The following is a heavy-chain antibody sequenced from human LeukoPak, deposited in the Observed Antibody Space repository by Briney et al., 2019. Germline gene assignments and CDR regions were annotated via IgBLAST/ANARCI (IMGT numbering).Heavy chain of an antibody. CDR1: GFTFSSYG. CDR2: ISYDGSNK. CDR3: AKSGRVYSSSWMDDYGMDV. Sequence: GGSLRLSCAASGFTFSSYGMHWVRQAPCKGLEWVAVISYDGSNKYYADSVKGRFTISRDNSKNTLYLQMNSLRAEDTAVYYCAKSGRVYSSSWMDDYGMDVWGQGTTVTVSS. D-gene: IGHD6-13*01. J-gene: IGHJ6*02. V-gene: IGHV3-30*18.